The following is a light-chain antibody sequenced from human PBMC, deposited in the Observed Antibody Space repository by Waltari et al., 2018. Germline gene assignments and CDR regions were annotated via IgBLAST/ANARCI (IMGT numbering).Light chain of an antibody. J-gene: IGKJ1*01. CDR3: QQYGSSPWT. Sequence: EIVLTQSPGTLSLSPGERATLSCRASQSVSSSYLAWYQQNPGQAPRVLIHGASNRATGIPDRFSGSGFGTDFTLTISRLEPEDFAVYYCQQYGSSPWTFGQGTKVEIK. V-gene: IGKV3-20*01. CDR1: QSVSSSY. CDR2: GAS.